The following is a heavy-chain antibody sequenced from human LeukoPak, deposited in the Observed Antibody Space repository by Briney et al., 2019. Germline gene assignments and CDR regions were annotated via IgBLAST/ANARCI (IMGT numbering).Heavy chain of an antibody. D-gene: IGHD6-19*01. V-gene: IGHV3-23*01. CDR3: ARDLSWFVGSGSTAADY. CDR2: INGGRGDT. J-gene: IGHJ4*02. Sequence: GGSLRLSCAASGFTFSSSAMSWVRQAPGKGLEWVSGINGGRGDTYHADSVKGRFTVSRDNSKNTLYLQMNSLRVEDTAVYYCARDLSWFVGSGSTAADYWGQGTLVTVSS. CDR1: GFTFSSSA.